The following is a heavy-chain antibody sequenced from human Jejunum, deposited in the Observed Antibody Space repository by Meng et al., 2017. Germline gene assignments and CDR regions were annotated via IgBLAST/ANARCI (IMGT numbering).Heavy chain of an antibody. J-gene: IGHJ4*02. Sequence: QVQLQESGPGLVKPSGTLSLTCAVSGGYINKENWWSWVRQSPERGLEWIGEIYHGGNTNYNPSLKSRVTVSLDTSKNQFSLRLNSVSAADTATYYCVRQSPPGFCIKTSCQNYFDYWGQGTLVTVSS. D-gene: IGHD2-8*01. CDR1: GGYINKENW. CDR3: VRQSPPGFCIKTSCQNYFDY. V-gene: IGHV4-4*02. CDR2: IYHGGNT.